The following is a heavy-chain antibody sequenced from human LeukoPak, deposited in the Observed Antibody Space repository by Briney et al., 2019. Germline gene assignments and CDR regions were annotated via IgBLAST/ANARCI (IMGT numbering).Heavy chain of an antibody. Sequence: GGSLILSCAASGFSFYDYCMSWVRPAPGKGLEWVSGINWNGGSTGYSDSVKGRFTISRDNAKNSLYLQMNSLRAEDTALYYCAREGYYYDMRRAFDIWGQGTMVTVSS. CDR2: INWNGGST. V-gene: IGHV3-20*04. D-gene: IGHD3-22*01. CDR1: GFSFYDYC. CDR3: AREGYYYDMRRAFDI. J-gene: IGHJ3*02.